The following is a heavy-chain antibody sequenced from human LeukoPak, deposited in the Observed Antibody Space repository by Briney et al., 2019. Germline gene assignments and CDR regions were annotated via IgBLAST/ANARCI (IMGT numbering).Heavy chain of an antibody. CDR2: IYSGGST. D-gene: IGHD4-17*01. V-gene: IGHV3-53*04. Sequence: GGSLRLSCAASGFTFSSNYMSWVRQAPGKGLEWVSVIYSGGSTYYADSVKGRFTISRHNSKNTLYLQMNSLRAEDTAVYYCASIRYGDYYYGMDVWGQGTTVTVSS. CDR1: GFTFSSNY. J-gene: IGHJ6*02. CDR3: ASIRYGDYYYGMDV.